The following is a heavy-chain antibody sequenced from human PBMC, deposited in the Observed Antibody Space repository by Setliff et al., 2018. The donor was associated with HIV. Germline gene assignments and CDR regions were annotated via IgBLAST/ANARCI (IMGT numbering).Heavy chain of an antibody. D-gene: IGHD1-26*01. CDR2: INHSGST. CDR1: GGSISRSSYY. CDR3: AGGPGTTSIDY. V-gene: IGHV4-39*07. J-gene: IGHJ4*02. Sequence: KPSETLSLTCTVSGGSISRSSYYWAWIRQPPGKGLEWIGEINHSGSTNYNMSLWSRVTISLDASRNQFSLELISVTAADTAVYYCAGGPGTTSIDYWAQGTLVTVSS.